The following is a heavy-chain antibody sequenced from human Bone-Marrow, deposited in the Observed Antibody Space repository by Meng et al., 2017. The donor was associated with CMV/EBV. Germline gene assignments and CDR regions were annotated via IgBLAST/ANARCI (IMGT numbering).Heavy chain of an antibody. Sequence: SEPLSLTCTVSGDSISTYYWSWIRQPPGKGLEWIEYIYYSGSTNYSPSLKSRVTISVDTSKNLFSLKLSSVTAADTAVYYCARGNSSPWYYYYGMDVWGQGTTVTVSS. CDR2: IYYSGST. V-gene: IGHV4-59*01. CDR1: GDSISTYY. D-gene: IGHD6-13*01. J-gene: IGHJ6*02. CDR3: ARGNSSPWYYYYGMDV.